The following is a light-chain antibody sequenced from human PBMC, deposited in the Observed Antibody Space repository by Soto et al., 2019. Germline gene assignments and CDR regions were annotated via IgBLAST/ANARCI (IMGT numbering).Light chain of an antibody. Sequence: EIVLTQSPVTLSLSPGERATLSCRASQSVSNSLIAWYQHNPAQAPRLLIYDASSRVTGIPDRFSGSGSGTDFTLTISRLEPEDFAVYYCQLYGSSPPYTFGQGTKLEIK. V-gene: IGKV3-20*01. CDR3: QLYGSSPPYT. CDR1: QSVSNSL. CDR2: DAS. J-gene: IGKJ2*01.